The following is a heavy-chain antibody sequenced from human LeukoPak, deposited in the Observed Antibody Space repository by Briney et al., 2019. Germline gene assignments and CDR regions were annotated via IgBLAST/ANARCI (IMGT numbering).Heavy chain of an antibody. D-gene: IGHD6-13*01. CDR2: INSDGSST. Sequence: GGSLRLSCAASGFTFSSYWMHWVRQAPGKGLVLVSRINSDGSSTNYADSVKGRFTISRGNAENTLYLQMNSLRAEDTAVYYCARKAAGLTFDYWGQGTLVTVSS. J-gene: IGHJ4*02. CDR3: ARKAAGLTFDY. CDR1: GFTFSSYW. V-gene: IGHV3-74*01.